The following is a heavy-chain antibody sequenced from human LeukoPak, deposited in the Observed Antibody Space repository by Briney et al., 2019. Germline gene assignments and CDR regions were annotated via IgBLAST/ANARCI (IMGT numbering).Heavy chain of an antibody. CDR1: GYTFTSYG. Sequence: ASVKVSCKASGYTFTSYGITWVRQAPGQGLEWMGWVSAYNGKTNYAQNIQGRATMTTDTSTSTAYMELRSLRSDDTAVYYCARDSHSPWDYVWGSYRAHSDYWGQGTLVTVSS. CDR2: VSAYNGKT. CDR3: ARDSHSPWDYVWGSYRAHSDY. V-gene: IGHV1-18*01. J-gene: IGHJ4*02. D-gene: IGHD3-16*02.